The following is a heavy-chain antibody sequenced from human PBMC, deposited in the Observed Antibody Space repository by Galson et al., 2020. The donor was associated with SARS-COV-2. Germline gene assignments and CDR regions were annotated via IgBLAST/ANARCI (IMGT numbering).Heavy chain of an antibody. D-gene: IGHD3-10*01. CDR3: AKDLPVVRGVNNDAFDI. CDR2: IWYDGSNK. J-gene: IGHJ3*02. V-gene: IGHV3-33*06. Sequence: GGSLRLSCAASGFTFSSYGMHWVRQAPGKGLEWVAVIWYDGSNKYYADSVKGRFTISRDNSKNTLYLQMNSLRAEDTAVYYCAKDLPVVRGVNNDAFDIWGQGTMVTVSS. CDR1: GFTFSSYG.